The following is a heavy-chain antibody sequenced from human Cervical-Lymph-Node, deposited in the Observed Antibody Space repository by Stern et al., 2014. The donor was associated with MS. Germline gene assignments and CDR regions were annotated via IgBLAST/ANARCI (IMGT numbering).Heavy chain of an antibody. J-gene: IGHJ5*02. Sequence: QVQLVQSGGGVVQPGTSLRLSCAASGFTFSSYGMHWVRQAPGKGLEWVAVLWYDGSSKYYADSVKGRFTISRENSKNTLYLQMNSLRAEDTAVYYCARLGGEPKKVYASSSWLDPWGQGTLVTVSS. V-gene: IGHV3-33*01. D-gene: IGHD2-8*01. CDR1: GFTFSSYG. CDR3: ARLGGEPKKVYASSSWLDP. CDR2: LWYDGSSK.